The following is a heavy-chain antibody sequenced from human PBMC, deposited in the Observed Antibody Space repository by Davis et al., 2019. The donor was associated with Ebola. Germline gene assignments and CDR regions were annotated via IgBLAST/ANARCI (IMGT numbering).Heavy chain of an antibody. D-gene: IGHD4/OR15-4a*01. CDR3: ARGRGAAYYYYGMDV. V-gene: IGHV4-39*07. Sequence: SETLSLTCTVSGGSISSSSYYWGWIRQPPGKGLEWIGSIYYSGSTNYNPSLKSRVTISVDTSKNQFSLKLSSVTAADTAVYYCARGRGAAYYYYGMDVWGQGTTVTVSS. CDR1: GGSISSSSYY. CDR2: IYYSGST. J-gene: IGHJ6*02.